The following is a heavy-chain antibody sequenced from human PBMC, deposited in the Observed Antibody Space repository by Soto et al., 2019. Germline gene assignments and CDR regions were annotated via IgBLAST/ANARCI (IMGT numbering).Heavy chain of an antibody. CDR1: GFTFSSYS. Sequence: EVQLVESGGGLVKPGGSLRLSCAASGFTFSSYSMNWVRQAPGKGLEWVSSISSSGSYIYYADSVKGRFTLSKDNAKNSLYLQMNSLRAEDTAVYYCARDRRDGYTFDHGGQGTLGTVSS. J-gene: IGHJ5*02. D-gene: IGHD5-12*01. V-gene: IGHV3-21*01. CDR2: ISSSGSYI. CDR3: ARDRRDGYTFDH.